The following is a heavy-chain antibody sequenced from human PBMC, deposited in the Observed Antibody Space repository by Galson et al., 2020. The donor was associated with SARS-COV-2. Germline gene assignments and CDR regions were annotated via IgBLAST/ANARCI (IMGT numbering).Heavy chain of an antibody. CDR2: IDWDDDE. V-gene: IGHV2-70*11. CDR1: GFSLSTSGMC. Sequence: ESGPTLVKPTQTLTLTCTFSGFSLSTSGMCITWIRQPPGKALEWLARIDWDDDEYYTTSLETRLTISKDTSKNQVVLTMTNMDPVDTGTYYWARMRIEEADDNDYYYYGMDVWGQGTTVTVSS. CDR3: ARMRIEEADDNDYYYYGMDV. J-gene: IGHJ6*02. D-gene: IGHD6-19*01.